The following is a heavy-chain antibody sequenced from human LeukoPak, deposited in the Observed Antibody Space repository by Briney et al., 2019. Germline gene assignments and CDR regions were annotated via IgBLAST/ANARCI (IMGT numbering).Heavy chain of an antibody. CDR2: IVYTGST. CDR1: GGSISSYH. D-gene: IGHD1-26*01. J-gene: IGHJ4*02. CDR3: ARVSGTYSL. V-gene: IGHV4-59*01. Sequence: SETPSLTCTVSGGSISSYHWTWIRQRPGKGLEWIGYIVYTGSTNYSPSLNSRITMSIDTSKNQFSLRLSSVTAADTAVYYCARVSGTYSLWGQGTLVTVSS.